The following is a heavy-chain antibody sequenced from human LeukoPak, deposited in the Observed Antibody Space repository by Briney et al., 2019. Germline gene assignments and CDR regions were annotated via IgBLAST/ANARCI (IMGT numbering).Heavy chain of an antibody. CDR1: GFTVSSNY. D-gene: IGHD3-3*01. V-gene: IGHV3-66*01. J-gene: IGHJ6*02. CDR2: IYSGGST. CDR3: ARDRGVWSGYLTYYYGMDV. Sequence: PGGSLRLSCAASGFTVSSNYMNWVRQAPGEGLEWVSVIYSGGSTYYADSVKGRFTISRDNSKNTLYLQMNSLRAEDTAVYYCARDRGVWSGYLTYYYGMDVWGQGTTVTVSS.